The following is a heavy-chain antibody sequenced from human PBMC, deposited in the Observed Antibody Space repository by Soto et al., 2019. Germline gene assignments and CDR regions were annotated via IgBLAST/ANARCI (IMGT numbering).Heavy chain of an antibody. CDR2: IYYSGST. CDR3: VRDDTLDYGDYYYYCGMDV. Sequence: SETLSLTCTVSGGSISSYYWSWIRQPPGKGLEWIGYIYYSGSTNYNPSLKSRVTISVDTSKNQFSLKLSSVTAADTAVYYCVRDDTLDYGDYYYYCGMDVWGQGTTVTVSS. CDR1: GGSISSYY. V-gene: IGHV4-59*01. J-gene: IGHJ6*02. D-gene: IGHD4-17*01.